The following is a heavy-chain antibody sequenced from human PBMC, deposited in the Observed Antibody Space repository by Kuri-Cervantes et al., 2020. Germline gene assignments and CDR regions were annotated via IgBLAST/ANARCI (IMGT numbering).Heavy chain of an antibody. J-gene: IGHJ5*02. CDR2: IYYSGST. Sequence: SETLSLTCTVSGGSISSYYWSWIRQPPGKGLECIGYIYYSGSTIYNPSLRSRVTISVDTSKNQFSLKLSSVTAADTAVYYCARDIGEVAARPLNWFDPWGQGTLVTVSS. CDR3: ARDIGEVAARPLNWFDP. CDR1: GGSISSYY. D-gene: IGHD6-6*01. V-gene: IGHV4-59*12.